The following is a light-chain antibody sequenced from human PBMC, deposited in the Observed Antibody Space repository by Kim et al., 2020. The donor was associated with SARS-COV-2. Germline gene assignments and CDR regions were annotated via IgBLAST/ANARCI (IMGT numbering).Light chain of an antibody. CDR2: EDR. Sequence: SYELTQPPSVSVSPGQTAIITCSGNELGDKNVCWYQQKAGQSPVLVIYEDRRRPSGIPERVSGSNSGNTATLTISGTQAMDEADYYYQAWDSSTVVFGGGTQLTVL. V-gene: IGLV3-1*01. CDR1: ELGDKN. CDR3: QAWDSSTVV. J-gene: IGLJ2*01.